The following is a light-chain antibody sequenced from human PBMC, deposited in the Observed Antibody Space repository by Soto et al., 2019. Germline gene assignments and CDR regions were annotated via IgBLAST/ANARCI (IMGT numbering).Light chain of an antibody. V-gene: IGKV1-6*01. CDR2: ATS. CDR3: LQDYSYPRT. CDR1: QDIRTE. Sequence: AIQMTQSPSSLSASVGDRVTITCRASQDIRTELGWYQQKPGNAPKLLIYATSILQSGVPSRSSGIGSGTDFTLTISSLQPEDFATYYCLQDYSYPRTFGQGTKVEIK. J-gene: IGKJ1*01.